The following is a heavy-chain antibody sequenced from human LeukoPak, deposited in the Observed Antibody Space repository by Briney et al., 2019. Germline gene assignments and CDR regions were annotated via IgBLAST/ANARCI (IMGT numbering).Heavy chain of an antibody. CDR2: IYTSGST. Sequence: PSETLSLTCTVSGGSISSYYWSWIRQPAGKGLEWIGRIYTSGSTNYNPSLKSRVTMSVDTSKNQFSLKLSSVTAADTAVYYCARETPHFGVVLPRGDAFDIWGQGTMVTVSS. CDR1: GGSISSYY. J-gene: IGHJ3*02. CDR3: ARETPHFGVVLPRGDAFDI. V-gene: IGHV4-4*07. D-gene: IGHD3-3*01.